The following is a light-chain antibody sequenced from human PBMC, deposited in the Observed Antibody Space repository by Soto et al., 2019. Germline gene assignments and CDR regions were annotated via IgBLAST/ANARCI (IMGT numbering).Light chain of an antibody. CDR1: KSDIGSNY. V-gene: IGLV1-47*01. Sequence: QSALTQPPSASGAPGQRVTFSCSGSKSDIGSNYVFWYQQLPGMAPKLLIYRNSQRPSGVPDRFSGSKSGTSASLAISGLRSEDEADYYCTSWHDSLNGHVFXTGTKV. J-gene: IGLJ1*01. CDR2: RNS. CDR3: TSWHDSLNGHV.